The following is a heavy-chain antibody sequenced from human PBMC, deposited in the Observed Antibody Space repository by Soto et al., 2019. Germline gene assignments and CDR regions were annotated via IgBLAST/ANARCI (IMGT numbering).Heavy chain of an antibody. J-gene: IGHJ4*02. D-gene: IGHD3-16*01. CDR2: IYHSGST. CDR1: GCPISTYY. Sequence: PSETLSLTCTISGCPISTYYWSWIRQPPGKGLEWIGYIYHSGSTNYNPSLKSRVTISVDTSRNQFSLKLTSVTAADTAVYYCARRRYDFDSWGQGTLVTVSS. CDR3: ARRRYDFDS. V-gene: IGHV4-59*08.